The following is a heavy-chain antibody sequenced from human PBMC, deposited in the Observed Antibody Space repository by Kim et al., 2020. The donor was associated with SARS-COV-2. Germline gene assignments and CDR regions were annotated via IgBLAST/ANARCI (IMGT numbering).Heavy chain of an antibody. CDR3: ARDLVAVDTAMGRLYGMDV. D-gene: IGHD5-18*01. V-gene: IGHV4-4*02. Sequence: SRVTISVDKSKNQFSLKLSSVTAADTAVYYCARDLVAVDTAMGRLYGMDVWGQGTTVTVSS. J-gene: IGHJ6*02.